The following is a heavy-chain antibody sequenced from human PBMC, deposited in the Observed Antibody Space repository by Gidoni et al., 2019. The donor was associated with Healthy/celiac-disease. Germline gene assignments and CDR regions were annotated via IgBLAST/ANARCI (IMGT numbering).Heavy chain of an antibody. CDR3: AKETPEYDSSGYYFDY. J-gene: IGHJ4*02. Sequence: LRLPCAASGFTFDDYTMHWVRQAPGKGLEWVSLISWDGGSTYYADSVKGRFTISRDNSKNSLYLQMNSLRTEDTALYYCAKETPEYDSSGYYFDYWGQGTLVTVSS. CDR2: ISWDGGST. D-gene: IGHD3-22*01. CDR1: GFTFDDYT. V-gene: IGHV3-43*01.